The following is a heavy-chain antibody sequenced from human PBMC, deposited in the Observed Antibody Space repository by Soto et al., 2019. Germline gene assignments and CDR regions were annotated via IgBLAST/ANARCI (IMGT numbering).Heavy chain of an antibody. V-gene: IGHV3-9*01. CDR3: AKDSVIRYSSSPFRGMDV. Sequence: EVQLVESGGGLVQPGRSLRLSCAASGFTFDDYAMHWVRQAPGKGLEWVSGISWNSGSIGYADSVKGRFTISRDNAKNSLYLQMNSLRAEDTALYYCAKDSVIRYSSSPFRGMDVWGQGTTVTVSS. D-gene: IGHD6-6*01. CDR1: GFTFDDYA. CDR2: ISWNSGSI. J-gene: IGHJ6*02.